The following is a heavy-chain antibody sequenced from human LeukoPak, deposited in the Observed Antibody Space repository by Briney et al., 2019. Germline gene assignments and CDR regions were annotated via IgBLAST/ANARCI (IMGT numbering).Heavy chain of an antibody. CDR2: ISYDGSNK. CDR1: GFTFSYYT. CDR3: ARVLNYYDSSGYYFSY. V-gene: IGHV3-30-3*01. Sequence: GGSLRLSCAASGFTFSYYTMHGVRQAPGKGLEWVAVISYDGSNKYYADSVKGRFTISRDNSKNTLYLQMNSLRAEDTAVYYCARVLNYYDSSGYYFSYWGQGTLVTVSS. J-gene: IGHJ4*02. D-gene: IGHD3-22*01.